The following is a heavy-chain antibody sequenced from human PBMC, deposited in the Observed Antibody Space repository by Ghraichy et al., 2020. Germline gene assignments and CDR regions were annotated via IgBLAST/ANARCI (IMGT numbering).Heavy chain of an antibody. Sequence: TLSLTCTVSGYSISSGYYWGWIRQPPGKGLEWIGSIYHSGSTYYNPSLKSRVTISVDTSKNQFSLKLSSVTAADTAVYYCARDSNRMTLKIDYWGQGTLVTVSS. CDR1: GYSISSGYY. CDR2: IYHSGST. J-gene: IGHJ4*02. CDR3: ARDSNRMTLKIDY. V-gene: IGHV4-38-2*02.